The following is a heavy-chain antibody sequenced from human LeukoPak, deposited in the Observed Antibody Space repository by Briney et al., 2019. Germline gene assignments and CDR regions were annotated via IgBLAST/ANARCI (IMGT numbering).Heavy chain of an antibody. J-gene: IGHJ4*02. V-gene: IGHV3-23*01. Sequence: GGSLRLSCAASGFTFSSHVISWVRQTPGKGLEWVSAISTSSGRTYYADSVKGRFTISRDNSKNTLYLQMNSLRAEDTAVYYCAKDGLYYYDSSGYYTPDYWGQGTLVTVSS. CDR1: GFTFSSHV. D-gene: IGHD3-22*01. CDR3: AKDGLYYYDSSGYYTPDY. CDR2: ISTSSGRT.